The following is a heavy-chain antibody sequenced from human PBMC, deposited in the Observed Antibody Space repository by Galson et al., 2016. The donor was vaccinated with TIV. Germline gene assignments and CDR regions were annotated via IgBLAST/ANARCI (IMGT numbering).Heavy chain of an antibody. J-gene: IGHJ4*02. D-gene: IGHD1-26*01. CDR3: ARAMGGYFQRRNFDY. CDR1: RFILSMFA. Sequence: SLRLSCAASRFILSMFAMHWVRQAPGKGLEWVAVISYDGSNKHYADSVKGRFAISRDNSKNTLYLQINSLTAEDTAVYYCARAMGGYFQRRNFDYWGQETLVTVSS. CDR2: ISYDGSNK. V-gene: IGHV3-30*09.